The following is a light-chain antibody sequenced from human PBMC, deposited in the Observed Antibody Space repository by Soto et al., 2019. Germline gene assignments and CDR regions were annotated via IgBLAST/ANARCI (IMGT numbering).Light chain of an antibody. J-gene: IGKJ1*01. CDR1: QSVNKW. CDR3: QQYNSYSRT. V-gene: IGKV1-5*01. Sequence: DIQMTQSPSSLSASIGDRVTITCRASQSVNKWLAWFQQTKGKVPKILIFDASTLQTGVPSRFGGGGSGTEFTLTISGLQPDDFSTYYCQQYNSYSRTFGQGTKVDIK. CDR2: DAS.